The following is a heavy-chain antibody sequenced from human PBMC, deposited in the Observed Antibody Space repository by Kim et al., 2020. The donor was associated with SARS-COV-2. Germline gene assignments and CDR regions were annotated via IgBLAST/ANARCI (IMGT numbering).Heavy chain of an antibody. CDR1: GYTFTSYY. D-gene: IGHD3-3*01. V-gene: IGHV1-46*01. Sequence: ASVKVSCKASGYTFTSYYMHWVRQAPGQGLEWMGIINPSGGSTSYAQKFQGRVTMTRDTSTSTVYMELSSLRSEDTAVYYCARVAIFGVGPDPYYYYGMDVWGQGTTVTVSS. J-gene: IGHJ6*02. CDR3: ARVAIFGVGPDPYYYYGMDV. CDR2: INPSGGST.